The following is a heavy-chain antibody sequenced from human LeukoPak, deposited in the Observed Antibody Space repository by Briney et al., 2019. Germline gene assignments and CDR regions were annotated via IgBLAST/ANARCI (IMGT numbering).Heavy chain of an antibody. Sequence: PGGSLRLSRAGSGFTFSGYEFNWVRQAPGKGLEWISYISSSGDSIYYAESARGRFTVSRDNAKSSLYLQMNSLRAEDSALYYCAGETVSCGGDCFDYWGQGTLVTVSS. D-gene: IGHD2-21*01. V-gene: IGHV3-48*03. CDR3: AGETVSCGGDCFDY. J-gene: IGHJ4*02. CDR1: GFTFSGYE. CDR2: ISSSGDSI.